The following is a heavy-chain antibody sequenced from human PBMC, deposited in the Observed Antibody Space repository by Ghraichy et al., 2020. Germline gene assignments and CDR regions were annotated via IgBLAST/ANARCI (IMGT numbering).Heavy chain of an antibody. J-gene: IGHJ4*02. CDR2: ISGGDGST. CDR1: GFTFSSYA. Sequence: GGSLRLSCAASGFTFSSYAMSWVRQAPGKGLEWVSAISGGDGSTYYADSVKGRFTISRDNSKNTLYLQMNSLRAGATAVYYCAKLNGYYDTSGYYYLRNYFDYWGQGTLVTVSS. V-gene: IGHV3-23*01. D-gene: IGHD3-22*01. CDR3: AKLNGYYDTSGYYYLRNYFDY.